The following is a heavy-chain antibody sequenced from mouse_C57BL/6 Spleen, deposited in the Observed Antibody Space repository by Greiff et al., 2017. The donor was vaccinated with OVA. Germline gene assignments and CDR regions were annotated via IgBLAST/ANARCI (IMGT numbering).Heavy chain of an antibody. CDR1: GYTFTDYE. CDR2: IDPETGGT. V-gene: IGHV1-15*01. CDR3: TRILTGTYYFDY. J-gene: IGHJ2*01. D-gene: IGHD4-1*01. Sequence: QVQLQQSGAELVRPGASVTLSCKASGYTFTDYEMPWVKQTPVHGLEWIGAIDPETGGTAYNQKFKGKAILTADKSSSTAYMELRSLTSEDSAVYYCTRILTGTYYFDYWGQGTTLTVSS.